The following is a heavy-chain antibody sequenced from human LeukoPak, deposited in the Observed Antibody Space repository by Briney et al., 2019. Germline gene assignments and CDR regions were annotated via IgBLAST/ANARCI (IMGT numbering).Heavy chain of an antibody. CDR2: IGAYNGNT. CDR3: ARANMITFGGVIVLDAFDI. V-gene: IGHV1-18*01. J-gene: IGHJ3*02. D-gene: IGHD3-16*02. CDR1: GYTFTSYG. Sequence: GASVKVSCKASGYTFTSYGISWVRQAPGQGLEWMGWIGAYNGNTNYAQKLQGRVAMTTDTSTSTAYMELRGLRSDDTAVYYCARANMITFGGVIVLDAFDIWGQGTMVTVSS.